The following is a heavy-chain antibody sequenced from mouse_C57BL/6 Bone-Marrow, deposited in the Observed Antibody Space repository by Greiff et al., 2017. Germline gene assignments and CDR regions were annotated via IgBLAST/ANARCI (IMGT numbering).Heavy chain of an antibody. Sequence: EVQRVESGPGLVKPSQSLSLTCSVTGYSITSGYYWNWIRQFPGNKLEWMGYISYDGSNNYNPSLKNRISITRDTSKNQFFLKLNSVTTEDTATYYCAREGIYSNYVMDYWGQGTSVTVSS. CDR2: ISYDGSN. J-gene: IGHJ4*01. CDR3: AREGIYSNYVMDY. CDR1: GYSITSGYY. V-gene: IGHV3-6*01. D-gene: IGHD2-5*01.